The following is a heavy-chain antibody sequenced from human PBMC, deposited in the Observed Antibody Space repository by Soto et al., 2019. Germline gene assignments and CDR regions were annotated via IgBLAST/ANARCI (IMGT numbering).Heavy chain of an antibody. CDR1: GGTFSKYS. Sequence: SSVKVSCKASGGTFSKYSMSWVRQAAGQGLEWLGGIIPMFGTPNYAQKFQGRVTISADESTTTAYLELSSLRSADTAVYFCARPLRDRNFYQGLDVWGQGTTVTVSS. CDR2: IIPMFGTP. D-gene: IGHD3-22*01. V-gene: IGHV1-69*13. CDR3: ARPLRDRNFYQGLDV. J-gene: IGHJ6*02.